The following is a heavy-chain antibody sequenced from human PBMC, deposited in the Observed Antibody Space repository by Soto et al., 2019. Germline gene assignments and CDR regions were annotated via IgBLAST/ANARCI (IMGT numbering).Heavy chain of an antibody. Sequence: VQLLESGGGLVQPGGSLRLSCAASGFTFSSYAMSWVRQAPGKGLEWVSATSGSGGATYYADSVKGRFTISRDNSKNTLYLQMNSLRAEDTAVYYCARSLADSSGYHSRTFDYWGQGTLVTVSS. D-gene: IGHD3-22*01. J-gene: IGHJ4*02. V-gene: IGHV3-23*01. CDR2: TSGSGGAT. CDR3: ARSLADSSGYHSRTFDY. CDR1: GFTFSSYA.